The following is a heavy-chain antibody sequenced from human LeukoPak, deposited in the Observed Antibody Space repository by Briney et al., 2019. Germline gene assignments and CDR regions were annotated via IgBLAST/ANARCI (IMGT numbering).Heavy chain of an antibody. CDR1: GGSISSYY. CDR2: IYTSGST. Sequence: SETLSLTCTVSGGSISSYYWSWIRQPPRKGLEWIGRIYTSGSTNYNPSLKSRVTISVDTSKNQFSLKLSSVTAADTAVYYCARAGSPGDYFDYWGQGTLVTVSS. D-gene: IGHD3-10*01. CDR3: ARAGSPGDYFDY. V-gene: IGHV4-4*08. J-gene: IGHJ4*02.